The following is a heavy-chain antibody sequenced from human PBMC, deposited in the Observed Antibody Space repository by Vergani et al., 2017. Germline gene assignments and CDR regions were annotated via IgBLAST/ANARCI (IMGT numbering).Heavy chain of an antibody. Sequence: EVQLVESGGGLVQPGRSLRLSCAASGFSFDDYAMHWVRQAPGKGLEWVSGISWKSGSIGYADSVKGRFTISRDNAKNSLYLQMNSLRAEDTALYYCAKADSSAYYPQGSGAPFDYWGQGTLVTVSS. J-gene: IGHJ4*02. CDR2: ISWKSGSI. CDR1: GFSFDDYA. CDR3: AKADSSAYYPQGSGAPFDY. V-gene: IGHV3-9*01. D-gene: IGHD3-22*01.